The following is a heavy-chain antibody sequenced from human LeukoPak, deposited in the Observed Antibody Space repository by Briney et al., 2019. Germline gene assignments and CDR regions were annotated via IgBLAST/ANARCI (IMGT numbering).Heavy chain of an antibody. V-gene: IGHV3-48*01. CDR2: IRDSGIT. Sequence: GGSLRLSCAASGFTFSSYSMNWVRQAPGKGLEWVSHIRDSGITDYTDSVKGRFTISRDNGKNSLFLHLSSLTAEDTAVYYCARDHDFAFDNWGQGTLVTVSS. CDR3: ARDHDFAFDN. D-gene: IGHD2-21*02. J-gene: IGHJ4*02. CDR1: GFTFSSYS.